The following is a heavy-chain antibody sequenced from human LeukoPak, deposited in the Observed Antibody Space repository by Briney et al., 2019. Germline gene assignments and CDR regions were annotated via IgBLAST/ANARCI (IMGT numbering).Heavy chain of an antibody. Sequence: ASVKVSCKASGYTFTTYGISWVRQAPGQGLEWMGWVSGYSGNTNYAQKVQGRVAMTRDTATGTAYLELWSLTSDDTAVYYCARVRYSSSWYLGLWFDPWGQGTLVTVSS. CDR2: VSGYSGNT. V-gene: IGHV1-18*01. CDR1: GYTFTTYG. J-gene: IGHJ5*02. CDR3: ARVRYSSSWYLGLWFDP. D-gene: IGHD6-13*01.